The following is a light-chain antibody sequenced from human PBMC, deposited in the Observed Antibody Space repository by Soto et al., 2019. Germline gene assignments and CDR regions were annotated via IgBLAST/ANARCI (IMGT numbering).Light chain of an antibody. Sequence: DIQMTHSPSALSASVGSRTTISCRASQSISSWLAWYQQKPAKAPKLLXYDASTLQSGVPSRYSGSGSGTEFTLTISNLQPDDFATYYCQQYDSYSSGPFGQGTKVDIK. J-gene: IGKJ1*01. CDR3: QQYDSYSSGP. CDR1: QSISSW. CDR2: DAS. V-gene: IGKV1-5*01.